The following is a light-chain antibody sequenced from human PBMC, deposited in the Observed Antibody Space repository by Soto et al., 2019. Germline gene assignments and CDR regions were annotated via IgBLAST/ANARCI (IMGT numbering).Light chain of an antibody. Sequence: DIQMTQSPLSLSASAGDKVTITCRASQAIRNNLAWYQQKPGKVPTLLIYAASNLQSGVPSRFSGSGSGTDFTLTISSLQPEDVATYYCQQYYNVPFTFGRGTKVEIK. CDR3: QQYYNVPFT. CDR2: AAS. J-gene: IGKJ3*01. CDR1: QAIRNN. V-gene: IGKV1-27*01.